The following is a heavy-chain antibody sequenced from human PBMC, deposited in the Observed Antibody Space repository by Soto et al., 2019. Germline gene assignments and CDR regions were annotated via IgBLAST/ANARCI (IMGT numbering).Heavy chain of an antibody. CDR2: INYSGST. J-gene: IGHJ4*02. D-gene: IGHD3-22*01. V-gene: IGHV4-59*01. CDR3: ARARYDSSGYYYFDS. CDR1: GGSIRGGY. Sequence: QVHLQESGPGLVKPSQTLSLTCTVSGGSIRGGYWSWIRQPPGTGLDWVGYINYSGSTISNPSLKRRVSLSVGTSKNQFSLKLSSVSAADTAVYYCARARYDSSGYYYFDSWGQGTLVTVS.